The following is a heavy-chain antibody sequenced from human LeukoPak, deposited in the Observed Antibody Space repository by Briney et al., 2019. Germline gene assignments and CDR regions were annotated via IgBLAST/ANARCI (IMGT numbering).Heavy chain of an antibody. CDR3: ARHDGEYYFDNFHFDY. V-gene: IGHV3-23*01. D-gene: IGHD3-22*01. CDR2: ISGCGGST. Sequence: SGGSVRLSCAASGFTFSSYAMSWVRPAPGKGLDWVSTISGCGGSTYYAHSVKGRFTFSRDNSKNPVYLQVSLLRAEDTAVYYCARHDGEYYFDNFHFDYWGERPIVPVSS. J-gene: IGHJ4*02. CDR1: GFTFSSYA.